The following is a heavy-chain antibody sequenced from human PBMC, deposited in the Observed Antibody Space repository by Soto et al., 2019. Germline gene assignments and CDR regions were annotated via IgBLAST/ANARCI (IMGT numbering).Heavy chain of an antibody. J-gene: IGHJ5*02. CDR1: GYTLTELS. CDR3: ATSGGMVRGIAFDP. CDR2: FDPEDGET. Sequence: ASVKVSCKVSGYTLTELSMHWVRQAPGKGLEWMGGFDPEDGETIYAQKFRGRVTMTEDTSTDTAYMELSSLRSEDTAVYYCATSGGMVRGIAFDPWGQGTLVTVS. V-gene: IGHV1-24*01. D-gene: IGHD3-10*01.